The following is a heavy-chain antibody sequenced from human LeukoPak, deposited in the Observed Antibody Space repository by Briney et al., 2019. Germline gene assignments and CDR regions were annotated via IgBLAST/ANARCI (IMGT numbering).Heavy chain of an antibody. D-gene: IGHD3-10*01. Sequence: PGGSLRLSCAASGFTFSSYAMSWVRQAPGKGLEWVSVISGSGGSTYCADSVKGRFTISRDNSKNTLYLQMNSLRAEDTAVYYCAKGEWFGEPWDYWGQGTLVAVSS. CDR2: ISGSGGST. J-gene: IGHJ4*02. V-gene: IGHV3-23*01. CDR3: AKGEWFGEPWDY. CDR1: GFTFSSYA.